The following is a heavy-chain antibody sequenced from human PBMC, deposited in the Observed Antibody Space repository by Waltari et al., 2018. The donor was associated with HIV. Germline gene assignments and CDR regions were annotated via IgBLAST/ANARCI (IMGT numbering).Heavy chain of an antibody. J-gene: IGHJ4*02. CDR1: GFTFSSYW. CDR2: SKSDGSRT. CDR3: ARDRGDDSGSDPDY. D-gene: IGHD1-26*01. Sequence: EVQLVESGGGLVQPGGSLRLSCAASGFTFSSYWMHWVRQAPGKGLVWVSSSKSDGSRTSYAESVKGRFTICRDNAKNTLYLRMNSRRAEDTAVYYCARDRGDDSGSDPDYWGQGTLVTVSS. V-gene: IGHV3-74*01.